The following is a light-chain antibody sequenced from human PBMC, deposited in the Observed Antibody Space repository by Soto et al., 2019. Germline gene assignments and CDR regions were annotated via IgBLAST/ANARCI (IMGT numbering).Light chain of an antibody. V-gene: IGKV1-39*01. CDR1: QSISSY. Sequence: DIQMTQSPSCLSASVGDRVTITYRASQSISSYLNWYQQKPGKAPKLLIYAASSLQSGVPSRFSGSGSGTDFTLTISSLQPEDFATYYCQHSYSTLWTFGQGTKVEVK. J-gene: IGKJ1*01. CDR3: QHSYSTLWT. CDR2: AAS.